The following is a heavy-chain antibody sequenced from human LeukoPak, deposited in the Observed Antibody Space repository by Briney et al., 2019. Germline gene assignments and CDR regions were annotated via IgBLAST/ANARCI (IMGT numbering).Heavy chain of an antibody. V-gene: IGHV1-2*02. D-gene: IGHD6-13*01. CDR2: INPNGGGT. J-gene: IGHJ4*02. CDR3: ARPIAAAANFDY. CDR1: GYTFTGYY. Sequence: ASVKVSCKASGYTFTGYYMHWVRQAPGQGLEWMGWINPNGGGTNYAQKFQGRVTMTRDTSISTAYMELSRLRSDDTAVYYCARPIAAAANFDYWGQGTLVTVSS.